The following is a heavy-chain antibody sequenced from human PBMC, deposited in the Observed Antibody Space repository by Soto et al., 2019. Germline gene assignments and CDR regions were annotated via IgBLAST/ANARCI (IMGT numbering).Heavy chain of an antibody. Sequence: AAVKVSCKATGYTFSAYTMNWVRQAPGQSLEWMGWINAGSGNTKYSQNFQGRVSITRDTSASTVYMELTGLTSEDTAVYYCARDTDTLGPRARDVLDIRGQGTMVIVSS. V-gene: IGHV1-3*01. J-gene: IGHJ3*02. CDR3: ARDTDTLGPRARDVLDI. CDR2: INAGSGNT. D-gene: IGHD5-18*01. CDR1: GYTFSAYT.